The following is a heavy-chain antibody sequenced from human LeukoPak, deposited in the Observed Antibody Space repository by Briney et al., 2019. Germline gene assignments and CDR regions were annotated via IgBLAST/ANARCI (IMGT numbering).Heavy chain of an antibody. J-gene: IGHJ4*02. Sequence: GASVKVSCKASGYTFTGYYMHWVRQAPGQGLEWMGWINPNSGGTNYAQKFQGRVTMTTDKSISTAYMELRRRRTDDKAAYYCVTLLSNAAFDYWGQGTLVTVSS. CDR1: GYTFTGYY. V-gene: IGHV1-2*02. CDR3: VTLLSNAAFDY. CDR2: INPNSGGT. D-gene: IGHD6-25*01.